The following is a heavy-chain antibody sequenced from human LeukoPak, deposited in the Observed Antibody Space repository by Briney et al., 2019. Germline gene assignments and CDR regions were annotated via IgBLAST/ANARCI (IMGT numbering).Heavy chain of an antibody. CDR2: ISSSSSTI. CDR1: GFTFSSYS. Sequence: GGSLRLSCAASGFTFSSYSMNWVRQAPGKGLEWVSYISSSSSTIYYADSVKGRFTISRDNAKNSLYLQMNSLRAEDTAVYYCARTRGPPGYYDSYGYWGQGTLVTVSS. CDR3: ARTRGPPGYYDSYGY. D-gene: IGHD3-22*01. V-gene: IGHV3-48*01. J-gene: IGHJ4*02.